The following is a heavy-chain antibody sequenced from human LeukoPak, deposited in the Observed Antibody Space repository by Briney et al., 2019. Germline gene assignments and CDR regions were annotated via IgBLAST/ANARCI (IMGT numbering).Heavy chain of an antibody. V-gene: IGHV3-48*03. Sequence: PGGSLRLSCAASGFTFSSYEMNWVRQAPGKGLEWVSSISSSGRTIYYAVSVKGRFTLSRDNAKNTLYLQMNRLRAGDRAVYYCASTPNGVAAIYFDYWGQGTLVTVSS. D-gene: IGHD2-15*01. CDR2: ISSSGRTI. CDR3: ASTPNGVAAIYFDY. J-gene: IGHJ4*02. CDR1: GFTFSSYE.